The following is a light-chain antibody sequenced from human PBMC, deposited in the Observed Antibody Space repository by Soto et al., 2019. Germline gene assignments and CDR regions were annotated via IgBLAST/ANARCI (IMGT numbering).Light chain of an antibody. CDR1: QSISTW. V-gene: IGKV1-5*01. CDR3: QQFHSYSPT. Sequence: DIQMTQSPSTLSASVGDRVTITCRASQSISTWLAWYQQKPGKAPKLLIYDASTLESGVPSRFSGSGSGTEFTLTINSLQPDDFAPYYCQQFHSYSPTFGQGTKVESK. CDR2: DAS. J-gene: IGKJ1*01.